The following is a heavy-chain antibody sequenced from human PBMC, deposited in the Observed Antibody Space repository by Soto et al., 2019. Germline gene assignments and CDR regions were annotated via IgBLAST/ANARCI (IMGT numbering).Heavy chain of an antibody. CDR2: ITPNNEDT. Sequence: ASVKVSCKTSGFRFTNYGFTWVRQAPGQGLEWMGWITPNNEDTHYAQKFQGRVTMTRDTSTSTVYMELSSLRSEDTAVYYCARGDYYDSSGYLDYWGQGTLVTVSS. J-gene: IGHJ4*02. D-gene: IGHD3-22*01. CDR3: ARGDYYDSSGYLDY. V-gene: IGHV1-18*01. CDR1: GFRFTNYG.